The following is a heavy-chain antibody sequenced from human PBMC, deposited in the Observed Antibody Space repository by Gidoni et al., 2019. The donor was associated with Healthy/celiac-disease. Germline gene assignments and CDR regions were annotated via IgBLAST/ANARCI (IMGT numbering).Heavy chain of an antibody. CDR2: IWYDGSNK. J-gene: IGHJ4*02. CDR3: AREVLEWLLPD. Sequence: VQLVESGGGVVQPGRSLRLSCAASGFTFSSYGMHWVRQAPGKGLEWVAVIWYDGSNKYYADSVKGRFTISRDNSKNTLYLQMNSLRAEDTAVYYCAREVLEWLLPDWGQGTLVTVSS. CDR1: GFTFSSYG. V-gene: IGHV3-33*01. D-gene: IGHD3-3*01.